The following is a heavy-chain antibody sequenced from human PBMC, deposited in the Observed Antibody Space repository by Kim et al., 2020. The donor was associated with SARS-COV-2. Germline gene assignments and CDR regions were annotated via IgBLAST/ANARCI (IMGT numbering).Heavy chain of an antibody. CDR2: ITKSSTTI. CDR3: VRDRMGGAFDM. J-gene: IGHJ3*02. D-gene: IGHD3-16*01. CDR1: GFTFSAYD. V-gene: IGHV3-48*02. Sequence: GGSLRLSCATSGFTFSAYDMNWVRQAPGKGPEWFSFITKSSTTIYYADSVEGRFTISRDNAKNSLFLQMNSLRDEDTALYYCVRDRMGGAFDMWGQGTMV.